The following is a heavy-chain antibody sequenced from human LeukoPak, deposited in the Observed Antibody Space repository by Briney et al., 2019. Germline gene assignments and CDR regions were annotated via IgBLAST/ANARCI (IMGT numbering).Heavy chain of an antibody. Sequence: SQTLSLTCAVSGGSISSGGYSWSWIRQPPGKGLEWIGYIYHSGSTYYNPSLKSRVTISVDRSKNQFSLKLSSVTAADTAVYYCARSGYSSGWYDHWYFDLWGRGTLVTVSS. CDR3: ARSGYSSGWYDHWYFDL. CDR2: IYHSGST. J-gene: IGHJ2*01. V-gene: IGHV4-30-2*01. D-gene: IGHD6-19*01. CDR1: GGSISSGGYS.